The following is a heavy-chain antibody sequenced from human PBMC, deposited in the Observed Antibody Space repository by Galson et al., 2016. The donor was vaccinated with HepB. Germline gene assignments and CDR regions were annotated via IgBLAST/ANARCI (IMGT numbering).Heavy chain of an antibody. V-gene: IGHV3-48*02. Sequence: SLRLSCAASGFTFSSYSMNWVRQAPGKGLEWVSYIRSSSNTIYYADSVKGRFTISRDNAKNSLFLQMKSLRDEDTAVYYCARGFWFGLGRKDSMDVWGQGTTVTVSS. J-gene: IGHJ6*02. CDR1: GFTFSSYS. CDR2: IRSSSNTI. CDR3: ARGFWFGLGRKDSMDV. D-gene: IGHD3-10*01.